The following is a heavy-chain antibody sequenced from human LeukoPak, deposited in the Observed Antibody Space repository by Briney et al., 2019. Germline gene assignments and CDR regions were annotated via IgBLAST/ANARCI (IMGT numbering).Heavy chain of an antibody. D-gene: IGHD3-3*01. J-gene: IGHJ4*02. V-gene: IGHV3-23*01. Sequence: GGSLRLSCAASGFTFSSYAMSWVRQAPGKGLEWVSAISGSGGSTYYADSVKGRFTISRDNSKNTLYLQMNSLRAEDTAVYYCAKGPYDFWSGYYADYWGQGTLVTVSS. CDR3: AKGPYDFWSGYYADY. CDR2: ISGSGGST. CDR1: GFTFSSYA.